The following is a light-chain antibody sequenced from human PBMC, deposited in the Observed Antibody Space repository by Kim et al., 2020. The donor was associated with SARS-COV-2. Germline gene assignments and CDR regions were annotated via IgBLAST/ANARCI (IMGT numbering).Light chain of an antibody. CDR3: SSYTSSSTWV. CDR2: DVS. Sequence: GQSITISCTGTSSDVGGYNYVSWYQQHPGKAPQIMIYDVSNRPSGVSNRFSGSKSGNTASLTISGLQAEDEADYYCSSYTSSSTWVFGGGTQLTVL. CDR1: SSDVGGYNY. V-gene: IGLV2-14*03. J-gene: IGLJ3*02.